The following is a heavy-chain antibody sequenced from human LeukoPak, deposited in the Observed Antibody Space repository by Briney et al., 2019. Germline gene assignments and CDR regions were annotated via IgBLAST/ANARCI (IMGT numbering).Heavy chain of an antibody. CDR2: ISPTGSTT. CDR3: ARGPNSNWSGLDF. D-gene: IGHD6-6*01. CDR1: GFSFSGHW. V-gene: IGHV3-74*01. J-gene: IGHJ4*02. Sequence: GGSLRLSCTASGFSFSGHWMHWARQLPGKGLVWVSRISPTGSTTSYADSVKGRFTVSRDNAKNTLYLQVNNLRAEDTAVYYCARGPNSNWSGLDFWGQGTLLTVSS.